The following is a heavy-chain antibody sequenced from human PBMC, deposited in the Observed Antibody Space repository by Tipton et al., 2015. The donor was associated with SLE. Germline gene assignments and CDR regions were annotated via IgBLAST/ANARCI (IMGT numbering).Heavy chain of an antibody. CDR1: GDSITRSSFY. CDR2: IYYSGST. Sequence: TLSLTCTVSGDSITRSSFYWGWIRQPPGKGLEWIGSIYYSGSTYYNPSLKSRVTISVDTSKNQFSLKLNSVTAVDAAVYYCARVLGVVKSYYMDVWGKGTTVTVSS. D-gene: IGHD3-3*01. V-gene: IGHV4-39*07. CDR3: ARVLGVVKSYYMDV. J-gene: IGHJ6*03.